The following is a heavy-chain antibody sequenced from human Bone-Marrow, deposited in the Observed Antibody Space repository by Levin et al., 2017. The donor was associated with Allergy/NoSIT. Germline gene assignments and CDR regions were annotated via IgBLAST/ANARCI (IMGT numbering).Heavy chain of an antibody. CDR2: ISYAGNNK. J-gene: IGHJ4*02. CDR1: GFTFSDYG. Sequence: PAGGSLRLSCAASGFTFSDYGMHWVRQAPGKGLEWVAFISYAGNNKHFTDSVKGRFTISRDNSINTLYLQMDSLRAEDTAVYYCAKDYVAGYSFGFNYFDYWGQGSLVTVSS. V-gene: IGHV3-30*18. D-gene: IGHD5-18*01. CDR3: AKDYVAGYSFGFNYFDY.